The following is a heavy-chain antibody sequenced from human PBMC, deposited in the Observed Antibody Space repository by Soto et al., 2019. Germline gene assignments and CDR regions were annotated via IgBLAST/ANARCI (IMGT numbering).Heavy chain of an antibody. CDR3: AREKVGAVDY. D-gene: IGHD1-26*01. CDR2: VNPIVSMS. J-gene: IGHJ4*02. Sequence: ASVKVSCKASGDTFSFYTINWVRQAPGLGLEWMGRVNPIVSMSNYAQKFQGRVTMTRNTSISTAYMELSSLRSEDTAVYYCAREKVGAVDYWGQGTLVTVSS. V-gene: IGHV1-8*02. CDR1: GDTFSFYT.